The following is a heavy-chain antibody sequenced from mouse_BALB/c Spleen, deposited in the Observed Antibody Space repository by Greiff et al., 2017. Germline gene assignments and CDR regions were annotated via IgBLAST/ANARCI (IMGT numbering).Heavy chain of an antibody. CDR3: ARLGEAY. CDR1: GFTFSSYT. V-gene: IGHV5-12-2*01. Sequence: DVMLVESGGGLVQPGGSLKLSCAASGFTFSSYTMSWVRQTPEKRLEWVAYISNGGGSTYYPDTVKGRFTISRDNAKNTLYLQMSSLKSEDTAMYYCARLGEAYWGQGTLVTVSA. CDR2: ISNGGGST. D-gene: IGHD3-1*01. J-gene: IGHJ3*01.